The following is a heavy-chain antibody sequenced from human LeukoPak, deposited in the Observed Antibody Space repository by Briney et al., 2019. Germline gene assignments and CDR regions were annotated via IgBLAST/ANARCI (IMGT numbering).Heavy chain of an antibody. V-gene: IGHV3-7*01. CDR3: ARGDYYDRFFDY. Sequence: GGSLRLSRAASGFTFSSYAMSWVRQAPGKGLEWVADIKQDGSEKYYVDSVKGRFTISRDNAKNSLFLQMNSLGAEDTAVYYCARGDYYDRFFDYWGQGTLVTVSS. CDR1: GFTFSSYA. D-gene: IGHD3-22*01. CDR2: IKQDGSEK. J-gene: IGHJ4*02.